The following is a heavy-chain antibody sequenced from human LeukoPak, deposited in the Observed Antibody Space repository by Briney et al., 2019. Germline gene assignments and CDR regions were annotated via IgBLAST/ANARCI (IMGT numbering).Heavy chain of an antibody. Sequence: SGPTLVKPTQTRTLTCTFSGFSLGTSGVGVGWIRQPPGKALGWLALIYWNDDKRYSPSLKSRHTIAKDTSKNQVVLTMATMDPVDTATYYCAHSVWFYSSSWFNWFDPWGQGTLVTVSS. CDR2: IYWNDDK. CDR3: AHSVWFYSSSWFNWFDP. V-gene: IGHV2-5*01. J-gene: IGHJ5*02. D-gene: IGHD6-13*01. CDR1: GFSLGTSGVG.